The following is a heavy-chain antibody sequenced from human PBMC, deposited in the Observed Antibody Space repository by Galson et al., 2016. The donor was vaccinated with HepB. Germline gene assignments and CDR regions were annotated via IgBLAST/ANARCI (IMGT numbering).Heavy chain of an antibody. V-gene: IGHV3-21*01. CDR1: GFTFRDFP. CDR2: ISSVGVYT. Sequence: SLRLSCAASGFTFRDFPMVWVRQAPGQGLEWVSSISSVGVYTYYADSLKGRFSISRDNAKNSLFLQMSSLRAEDTAMYYCARDYFCVGASCRGERGRYDYWGQGALVTVSS. J-gene: IGHJ4*02. CDR3: ARDYFCVGASCRGERGRYDY. D-gene: IGHD2-21*01.